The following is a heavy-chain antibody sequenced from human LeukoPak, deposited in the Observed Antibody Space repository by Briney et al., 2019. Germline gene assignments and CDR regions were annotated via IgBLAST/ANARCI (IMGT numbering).Heavy chain of an antibody. V-gene: IGHV4-34*01. D-gene: IGHD3-10*01. CDR1: GGSFSGYY. CDR3: ARDGSRGVLNWLDP. CDR2: INHSGST. J-gene: IGHJ5*02. Sequence: SETLSLTCAVYGGSFSGYYWSWIRQPPGKGLEWIGEINHSGSTNYNPSLKSRVTISVDTSKNQFSLKLSSVTAADTAVYYCARDGSRGVLNWLDPWGQGTLVTVSS.